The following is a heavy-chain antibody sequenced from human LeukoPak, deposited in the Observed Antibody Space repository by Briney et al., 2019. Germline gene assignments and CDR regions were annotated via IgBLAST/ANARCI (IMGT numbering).Heavy chain of an antibody. Sequence: GRSLRLSCAASGFTFSSYAMHWVRQAPGKGLEWVALIPYDGSNKYYADSVKGRFTVSRDNSKNTLYLQMNSLRAEDTAVYYCVRGAYSSSWLNFDYWGQGTLVTVSS. V-gene: IGHV3-30*04. CDR3: VRGAYSSSWLNFDY. D-gene: IGHD6-13*01. J-gene: IGHJ4*02. CDR1: GFTFSSYA. CDR2: IPYDGSNK.